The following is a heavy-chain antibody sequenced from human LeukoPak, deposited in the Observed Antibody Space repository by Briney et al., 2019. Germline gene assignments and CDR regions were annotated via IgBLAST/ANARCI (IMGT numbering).Heavy chain of an antibody. CDR3: ARAENPNSYGSGDNWFAP. D-gene: IGHD3-10*01. CDR2: IYYSGST. J-gene: IGHJ5*02. CDR1: GASISSSTDY. V-gene: IGHV4-39*07. Sequence: PSETLSLTCTVSGASISSSTDYWGWIRQPPGKGLEWIGSIYYSGSTYYNPSLKSRVAISVDTSKNQFSLKLSSVTAADTAVYSCARAENPNSYGSGDNWFAPWGQGPLVTVSS.